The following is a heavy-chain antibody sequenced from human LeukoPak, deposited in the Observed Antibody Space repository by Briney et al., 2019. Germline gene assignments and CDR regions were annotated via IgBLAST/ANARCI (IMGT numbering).Heavy chain of an antibody. Sequence: SVKVSCKASGGTFSSYAISWVRQAPGQGLEWMGGIIPIFGTANYAQKFQGRVTITADEPTSTADMELSSLRSEDTAVYYCARATQHCSSTSCYGRDYYYYYYMDVWGKGTTVTVSS. D-gene: IGHD2-2*01. V-gene: IGHV1-69*13. CDR1: GGTFSSYA. J-gene: IGHJ6*03. CDR3: ARATQHCSSTSCYGRDYYYYYYMDV. CDR2: IIPIFGTA.